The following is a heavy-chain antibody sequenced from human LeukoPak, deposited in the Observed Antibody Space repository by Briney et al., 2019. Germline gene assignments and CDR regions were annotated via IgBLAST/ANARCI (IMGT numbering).Heavy chain of an antibody. D-gene: IGHD3-10*01. CDR3: ARTIDYYGAGSTRGYFAD. CDR2: ISDSGGSV. Sequence: GGSLRLSCAASGFTFSNYWMSWVRQAPGKGLEWVSGISDSGGSVYYADSVKGRLTISRDNSKNTVYLQMSGLRAEDTAVYYCARTIDYYGAGSTRGYFADWGQGTLVTVSS. CDR1: GFTFSNYW. J-gene: IGHJ4*02. V-gene: IGHV3-23*01.